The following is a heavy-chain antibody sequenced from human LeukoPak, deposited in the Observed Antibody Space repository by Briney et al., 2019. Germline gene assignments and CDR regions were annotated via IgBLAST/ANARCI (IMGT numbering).Heavy chain of an antibody. J-gene: IGHJ3*02. Sequence: SVKVSCKASGGTFSSYAISWVRQAPGQGLEWMGGIIPIFGTANYAQKFQGRVTITADESTSTAYMELSSLRSEDTAVYYCARLTMIVVALREDDAFDIWGQGTMVTVSS. CDR1: GGTFSSYA. CDR3: ARLTMIVVALREDDAFDI. CDR2: IIPIFGTA. D-gene: IGHD3-22*01. V-gene: IGHV1-69*13.